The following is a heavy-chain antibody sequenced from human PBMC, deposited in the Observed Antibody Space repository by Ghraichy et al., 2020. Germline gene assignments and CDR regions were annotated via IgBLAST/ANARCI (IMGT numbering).Heavy chain of an antibody. J-gene: IGHJ6*02. V-gene: IGHV1-18*01. CDR1: GYTFTSYG. CDR3: ARDLGASSGWYTRALYYYYGMDV. D-gene: IGHD6-19*01. CDR2: ISAYNGNT. Sequence: ASVKVSCKASGYTFTSYGISWVRQAPGQGLEWMGWISAYNGNTNYAQKLQGRVTMTTDTSTSTAYMELRSLRSDDTAVYYCARDLGASSGWYTRALYYYYGMDVWGQGTTVTVSS.